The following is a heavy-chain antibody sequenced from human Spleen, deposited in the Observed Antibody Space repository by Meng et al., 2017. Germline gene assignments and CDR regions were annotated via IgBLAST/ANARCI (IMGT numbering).Heavy chain of an antibody. V-gene: IGHV3-30*03. CDR3: ARLAVAGYDY. CDR2: ISYDGSNQ. D-gene: IGHD6-19*01. CDR1: GFTVSSNY. J-gene: IGHJ4*02. Sequence: GGSLRLSCAASGFTVSSNYMSWVRQAPGKGLEWVALISYDGSNQYYADSVKGRFTISRDNSRDNSKKTLYLQMNSLRAEDTAVYYCARLAVAGYDYWGQGTLVTVSS.